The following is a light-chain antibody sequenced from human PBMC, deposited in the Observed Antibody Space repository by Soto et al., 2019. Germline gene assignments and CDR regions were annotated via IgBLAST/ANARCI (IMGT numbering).Light chain of an antibody. Sequence: EIVMTQSPATLSVSPGERATLSCRASQSVSSDLAWYQQKPGQAPRLLIYDASTRATGIPARFSGSGSGTEFTLTISSLRSEDYAVYYCQQYKLWYTFAQGTKLEIK. V-gene: IGKV3-15*01. J-gene: IGKJ2*01. CDR3: QQYKLWYT. CDR2: DAS. CDR1: QSVSSD.